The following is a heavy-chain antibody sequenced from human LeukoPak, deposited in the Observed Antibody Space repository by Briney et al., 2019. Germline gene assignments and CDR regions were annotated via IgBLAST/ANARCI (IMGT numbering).Heavy chain of an antibody. D-gene: IGHD2-2*02. V-gene: IGHV3-23*01. CDR3: AKVAGDCSSTSCYTY. J-gene: IGHJ4*02. CDR2: ISGSGTNT. Sequence: GGSLRLSCAASGFTFSNYAMSWVRQAPGKGLEWVSGISGSGTNTYYADSVKGRFTISRDNSKNTLYLQMNSLRAEDTAVYYCAKVAGDCSSTSCYTYWGQGTLVTVSS. CDR1: GFTFSNYA.